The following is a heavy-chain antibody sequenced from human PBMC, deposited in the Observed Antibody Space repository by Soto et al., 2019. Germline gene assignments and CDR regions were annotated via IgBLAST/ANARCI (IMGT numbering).Heavy chain of an antibody. J-gene: IGHJ4*02. CDR1: GFTVSSNY. V-gene: IGHV3-53*01. Sequence: HPGGSLRLSCAASGFTVSSNYMSWVRQAPGKGLEWVSVIYSGGSTYYADSVKGRFTISRDNSKNTLYLQMNSLRAEDTAVYYCARDLVVAATGGDCWGQGTLVTVSS. D-gene: IGHD2-15*01. CDR2: IYSGGST. CDR3: ARDLVVAATGGDC.